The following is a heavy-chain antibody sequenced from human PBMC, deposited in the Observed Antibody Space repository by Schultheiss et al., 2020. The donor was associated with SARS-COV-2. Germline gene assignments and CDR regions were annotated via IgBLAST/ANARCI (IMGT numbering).Heavy chain of an antibody. Sequence: GESLKISCAASGFTFSSFDMHWVRQATGKGLEWVSLIGAAGDTYYSGSVKGRFTISRENAKNSLYLQMNSLRAEDTAVYYCARDCVSSGYPNDAFDIWGQGTMVTVSS. D-gene: IGHD3-22*01. V-gene: IGHV3-13*01. CDR2: IGAAGDT. J-gene: IGHJ3*02. CDR1: GFTFSSFD. CDR3: ARDCVSSGYPNDAFDI.